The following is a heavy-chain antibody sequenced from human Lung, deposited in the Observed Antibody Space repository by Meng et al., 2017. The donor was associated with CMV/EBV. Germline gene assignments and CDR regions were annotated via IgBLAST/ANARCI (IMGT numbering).Heavy chain of an antibody. V-gene: IGHV3-48*03. D-gene: IGHD2-2*02. CDR3: TRVASFAIAFDV. CDR2: ISSSADTK. Sequence: GGSXRLXCAASGFTFSNYEMNWVRQAPGKGLEWISYISSSADTKYYADSVKGRFTISRDNTKKSLFLQMNSLRAEDTAVYYCTRVASFAIAFDVWGQGALVTVSS. CDR1: GFTFSNYE. J-gene: IGHJ4*02.